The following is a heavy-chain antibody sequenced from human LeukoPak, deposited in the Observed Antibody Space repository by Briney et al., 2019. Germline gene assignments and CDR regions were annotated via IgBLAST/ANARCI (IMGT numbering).Heavy chain of an antibody. J-gene: IGHJ3*02. CDR2: INPSGGST. V-gene: IGHV1-46*01. D-gene: IGHD6-13*01. CDR3: ARAAAGDAFDI. Sequence: GPSWKSSSKALGTTLTTNNSPWGEQPPEQGLEWMGIINPSGGSTSYAQKFQGRVTMTRDTSTSTVYMELSSLRSEDTAVYYCARAAAGDAFDIWGQGTMVTVSS. CDR1: GTTLTTNN.